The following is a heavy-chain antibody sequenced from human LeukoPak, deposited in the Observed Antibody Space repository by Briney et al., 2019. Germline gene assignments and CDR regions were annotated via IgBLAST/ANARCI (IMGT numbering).Heavy chain of an antibody. CDR3: ARDAKAGSSWYGRWFDP. Sequence: GASVKVSCKASGYTFTGYYMHWVRQAPGQGLEWMGWINPNSGGTNYAQKFQGRVTMTRDTSISTAYMEPSRLRSDDTAVYYCARDAKAGSSWYGRWFDPWGQGTLVTVSS. CDR2: INPNSGGT. CDR1: GYTFTGYY. D-gene: IGHD6-13*01. V-gene: IGHV1-2*02. J-gene: IGHJ5*02.